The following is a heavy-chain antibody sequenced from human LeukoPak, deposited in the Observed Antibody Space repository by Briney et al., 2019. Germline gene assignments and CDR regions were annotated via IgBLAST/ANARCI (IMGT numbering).Heavy chain of an antibody. CDR2: ISYDGSNK. D-gene: IGHD3-22*01. Sequence: GGSLRLSCAASGFTFSSYGMHWVRQAPGKGLEWVAVISYDGSNKYYADSVKGRFTISRDNSKNTLYLQMNSLRDEDTGVYYCAKEYSPLTYYYDSSGYYPHYWGQGPLVTVSS. CDR3: AKEYSPLTYYYDSSGYYPHY. J-gene: IGHJ4*02. V-gene: IGHV3-30*18. CDR1: GFTFSSYG.